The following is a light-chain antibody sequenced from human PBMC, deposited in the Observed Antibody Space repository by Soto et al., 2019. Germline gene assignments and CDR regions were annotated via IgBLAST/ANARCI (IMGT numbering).Light chain of an antibody. Sequence: EIGLTQSPPTLSASSGEGITLSCGASQSVKNHLAWYQHKPGQAPRLLFYDASIRATGIPARFSADGSGTEFTVVISSLQSEDAAVYYRQEYNAWPPGTFGRGTQVEIK. CDR2: DAS. J-gene: IGKJ1*01. CDR1: QSVKNH. V-gene: IGKV3D-15*01. CDR3: QEYNAWPPGT.